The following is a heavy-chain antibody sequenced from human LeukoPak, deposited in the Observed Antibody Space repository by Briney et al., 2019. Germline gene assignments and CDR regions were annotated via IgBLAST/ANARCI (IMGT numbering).Heavy chain of an antibody. J-gene: IGHJ2*01. V-gene: IGHV1-69*13. D-gene: IGHD3-22*01. CDR3: ARKNCDSSGYYPYWYFDL. CDR2: IIPIFGTA. CDR1: GGTFSSYA. Sequence: ASVKVSCKASGGTFSSYAISWVRQAPGQGLEWMGGIIPIFGTANYAQKFQGRVTITADESTSTAYMELSSLRSEDTAVYYCARKNCDSSGYYPYWYFDLWGRGTLVTVSS.